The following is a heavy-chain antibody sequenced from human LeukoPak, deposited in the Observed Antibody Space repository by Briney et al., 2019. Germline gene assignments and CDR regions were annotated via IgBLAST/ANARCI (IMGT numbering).Heavy chain of an antibody. D-gene: IGHD3-16*01. CDR3: AREGEGYYDAFDI. J-gene: IGHJ3*02. CDR1: GFTFSSYE. CDR2: ISSSGSTI. Sequence: GGSLRLSCAASGFTFSSYEMNWVRQAPGKGLEWVSYISSSGSTIYYADSVKGRFTISRDNSKNTLYLQMNSLRAEDTAVYYCAREGEGYYDAFDIWGQGTMVTVSS. V-gene: IGHV3-48*03.